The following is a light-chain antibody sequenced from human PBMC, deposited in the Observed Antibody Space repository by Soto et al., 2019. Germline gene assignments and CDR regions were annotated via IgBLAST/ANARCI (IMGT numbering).Light chain of an antibody. CDR1: QSISSSY. CDR3: QQYGDSLLT. V-gene: IGKV3-20*01. Sequence: ENVLTQSPGTLSLSPGERATLSCRASQSISSSYLAWYQQKPGQTPRLLIYHASNRATGIPDRFSRSGSGTDFSLTISRLEPEDFAVYYCQQYGDSLLTFGGGTKVEIK. CDR2: HAS. J-gene: IGKJ4*01.